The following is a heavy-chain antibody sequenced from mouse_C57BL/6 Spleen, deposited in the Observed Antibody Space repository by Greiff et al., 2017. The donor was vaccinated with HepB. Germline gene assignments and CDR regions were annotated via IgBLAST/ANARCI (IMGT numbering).Heavy chain of an antibody. CDR2: INPNNGGT. D-gene: IGHD2-10*02. V-gene: IGHV1-26*01. CDR1: GYTFTDYY. CDR3: ASLYGNYLAY. J-gene: IGHJ3*01. Sequence: EVQLQQSGPELVKPGASVKISCKASGYTFTDYYMNWVKQSHGKSLEWIGDINPNNGGTSYNQKFKGKATLTVDKSSSTAYMELRSLTSEDSAVYYCASLYGNYLAYWGQGTLVTVSA.